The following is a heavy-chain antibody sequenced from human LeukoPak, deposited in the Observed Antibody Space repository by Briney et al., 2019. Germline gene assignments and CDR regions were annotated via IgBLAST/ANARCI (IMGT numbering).Heavy chain of an antibody. CDR1: GGTLSSYA. V-gene: IGHV1-69*13. CDR2: IIPIFGTA. CDR3: ARDGNLYYYDSSGYYDY. D-gene: IGHD3-22*01. J-gene: IGHJ4*02. Sequence: SVKVSCKASGGTLSSYAISWVRQAPGQGLEWMGGIIPIFGTANYAQKFQGRVTITADESTSTAYMELSSLRSEDTAVYYCARDGNLYYYDSSGYYDYWGQGTLVTVSS.